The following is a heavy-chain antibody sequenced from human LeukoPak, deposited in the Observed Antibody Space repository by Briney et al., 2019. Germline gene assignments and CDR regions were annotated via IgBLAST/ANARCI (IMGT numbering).Heavy chain of an antibody. D-gene: IGHD5-12*01. Sequence: ASVKVSCKASGYTFTSYYMHWVRQAPGQGLEWMGIINPSGGSTSYAQKFQGRVTMTRDMSTSTVYMELSSLRSEDTAVYYCARDRTVSGLYSYEEHDAFDIWGQGTTVTVPS. J-gene: IGHJ3*02. CDR2: INPSGGST. CDR1: GYTFTSYY. V-gene: IGHV1-46*01. CDR3: ARDRTVSGLYSYEEHDAFDI.